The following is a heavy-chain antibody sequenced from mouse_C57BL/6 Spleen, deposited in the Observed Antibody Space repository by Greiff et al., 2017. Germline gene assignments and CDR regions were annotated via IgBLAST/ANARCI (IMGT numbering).Heavy chain of an antibody. CDR3: ARGDDGDCDY. V-gene: IGHV1-69*01. J-gene: IGHJ2*01. D-gene: IGHD2-3*01. CDR2: IDPSDSYT. CDR1: GYTFTSYW. Sequence: VQLQQPGAELVMPGASVKLSCKASGYTFTSYWMHWVKQRPGQGLEWIGEIDPSDSYTNYNQKFKGKSTLTVDKSSSTAYMQLSSLTSEDSAVSYCARGDDGDCDYWGQGTTLTVSS.